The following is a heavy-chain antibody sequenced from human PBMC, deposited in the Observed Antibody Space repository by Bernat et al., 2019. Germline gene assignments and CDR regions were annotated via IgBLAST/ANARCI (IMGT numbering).Heavy chain of an antibody. D-gene: IGHD6-13*01. CDR1: GFTFSSYS. CDR3: ARVVAAAGTFGVDDY. J-gene: IGHJ4*02. Sequence: VQLVESGGGLVKPGGSLRLSCAASGFTFSSYSMNWVRQAPGKGLEWVSYISSSSSYIYYADSVKGRFTISRDNAKNSLYLQMNSLRAEDTAVYYCARVVAAAGTFGVDDYWGQGTLVTVSS. CDR2: ISSSSSYI. V-gene: IGHV3-21*05.